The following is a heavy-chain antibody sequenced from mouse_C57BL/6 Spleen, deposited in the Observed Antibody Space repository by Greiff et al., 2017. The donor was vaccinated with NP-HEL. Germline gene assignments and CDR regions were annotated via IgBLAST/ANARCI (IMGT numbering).Heavy chain of an antibody. Sequence: EVQRVESGGDLVKPGGSLKLSCAASGFTFSSYGMSWVRQTPDKRLEWVATISSGGSYTYYPDSVKGRFTISRDNAKNTLYLQMSSLKSEDTAMYYCARDYYGSSSHYFDYWGQGTTLTVSS. CDR2: ISSGGSYT. CDR1: GFTFSSYG. V-gene: IGHV5-6*01. CDR3: ARDYYGSSSHYFDY. D-gene: IGHD1-1*01. J-gene: IGHJ2*01.